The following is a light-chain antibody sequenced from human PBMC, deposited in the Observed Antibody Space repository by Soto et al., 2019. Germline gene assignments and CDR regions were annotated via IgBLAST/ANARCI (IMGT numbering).Light chain of an antibody. V-gene: IGLV1-44*01. CDR2: SNN. CDR3: EAWDDSLNGVV. J-gene: IGLJ2*01. CDR1: SSNIGSNN. Sequence: QSVLTQTPSASGTPGQRVNISCSGSSSNIGSNNVNWYRQLPGTAPKLLIYSNNQRPSGVPDRFSGSKSGTSASLAISGLQSEDEADYYCEAWDDSLNGVVFGGGTKVTVL.